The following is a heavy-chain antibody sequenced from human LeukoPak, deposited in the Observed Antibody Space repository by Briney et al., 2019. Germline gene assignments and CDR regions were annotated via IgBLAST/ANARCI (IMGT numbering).Heavy chain of an antibody. CDR1: GYTFTSYD. Sequence: ASVKVSCKASGYTFTSYDINWVRQATGQGLEWMGWMNPNSGNTGYAQKFQGRVTMTRNTSISTAYMELSSLRSEGTAVYYCASTNVDIVATMRYAFDIWGQGTMVTVSS. CDR2: MNPNSGNT. V-gene: IGHV1-8*01. J-gene: IGHJ3*02. CDR3: ASTNVDIVATMRYAFDI. D-gene: IGHD5-12*01.